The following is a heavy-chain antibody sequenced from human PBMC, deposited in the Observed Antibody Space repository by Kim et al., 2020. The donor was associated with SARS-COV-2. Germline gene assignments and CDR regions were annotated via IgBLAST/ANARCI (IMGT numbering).Heavy chain of an antibody. CDR1: GFIFGDHA. J-gene: IGHJ3*02. Sequence: GGSLRLSCAASGFIFGDHAMHWVRQAPGKGLEGGSGISWNSGSVCYADSVKGRVTISRDNPKNSLYLQMNSLRAEDTALSYCAKDRGVGGRGDAFDIWGQGTLVTVSS. V-gene: IGHV3-9*01. D-gene: IGHD3-10*01. CDR3: AKDRGVGGRGDAFDI. CDR2: ISWNSGSV.